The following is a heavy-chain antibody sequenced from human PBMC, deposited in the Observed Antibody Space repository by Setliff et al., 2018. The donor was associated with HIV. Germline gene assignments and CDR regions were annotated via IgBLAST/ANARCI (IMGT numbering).Heavy chain of an antibody. CDR3: ARGDYYDSSDHYTDAFDI. D-gene: IGHD3-22*01. CDR1: GFTFSNYA. V-gene: IGHV3-48*01. CDR2: ISSSSSKI. J-gene: IGHJ3*02. Sequence: GGSLRLSCAASGFTFSNYAMNWVRQAPGKGLEWVSYISSSSSKIYYADSVKGRFTISRDSAKNSLYLQMNSLRAEDTAVYYCARGDYYDSSDHYTDAFDIWGQGTMVTVSS.